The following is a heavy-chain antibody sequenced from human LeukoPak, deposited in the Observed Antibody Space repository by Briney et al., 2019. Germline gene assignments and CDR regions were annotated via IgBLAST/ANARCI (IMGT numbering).Heavy chain of an antibody. J-gene: IGHJ6*02. CDR2: IYYSGTT. V-gene: IGHV4-59*01. CDR3: AREDPQTTVPEGLDV. D-gene: IGHD4-17*01. Sequence: SETLSLTCAVSGGSIGSYYWSWLRQPPGRGLEWIGYIYYSGTTNYNPSLKSRVTISVDTSKNQFSLKLSSVTAADTAVYYCAREDPQTTVPEGLDVWGQGTTVTVSS. CDR1: GGSIGSYY.